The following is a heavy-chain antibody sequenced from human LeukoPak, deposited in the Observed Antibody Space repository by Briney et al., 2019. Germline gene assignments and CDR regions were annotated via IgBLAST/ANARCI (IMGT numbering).Heavy chain of an antibody. Sequence: SHSLSLTRTVSGGSMSSHYWSCIRQPPRKGREGSGYIYYSGTTIYNPSLNSRVTISVDTSKNQFSLKLSSVTAADTAVYYCARHRIEGDGYSYAVFDYWGQGTLVTVSS. V-gene: IGHV4-59*08. CDR3: ARHRIEGDGYSYAVFDY. J-gene: IGHJ4*02. CDR1: GGSMSSHY. D-gene: IGHD5-18*01. CDR2: IYYSGTT.